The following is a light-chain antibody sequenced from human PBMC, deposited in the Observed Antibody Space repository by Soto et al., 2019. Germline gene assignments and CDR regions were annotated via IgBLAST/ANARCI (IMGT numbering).Light chain of an antibody. CDR1: SSNIGAGYD. Sequence: QAVVTQPPSVSGAPGQRVTISCTGSSSNIGAGYDVHWYQQLPGTAPKLLMYGNTNRPSGVPDRFSGSKSATSASLAITGLQAEDEADYYCQSYDSRLSGFWVFGGGTKLTVL. CDR2: GNT. CDR3: QSYDSRLSGFWV. V-gene: IGLV1-40*01. J-gene: IGLJ3*02.